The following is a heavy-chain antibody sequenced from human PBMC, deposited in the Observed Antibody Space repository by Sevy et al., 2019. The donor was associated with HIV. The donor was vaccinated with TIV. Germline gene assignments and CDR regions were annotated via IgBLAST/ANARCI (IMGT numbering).Heavy chain of an antibody. J-gene: IGHJ6*02. CDR2: MSYSGSS. V-gene: IGHV4-61*03. CDR3: GRGDPGGRVGTSFGMDV. D-gene: IGHD1-26*01. CDR1: GGSVSSGSYY. Sequence: SETLSLTCTVSGGSVSSGSYYWSWIRQPPGKGLEWIGHMSYSGSSSNDPSFKSRVTISVDSSNNHFSPKLRPVTAAVTAVYCCGRGDPGGRVGTSFGMDVWGQGTTVTVSS.